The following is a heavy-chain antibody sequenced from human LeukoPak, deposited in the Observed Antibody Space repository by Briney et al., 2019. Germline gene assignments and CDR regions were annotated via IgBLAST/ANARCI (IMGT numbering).Heavy chain of an antibody. V-gene: IGHV7-4-1*02. D-gene: IGHD2-15*01. Sequence: ASVKVSCKASGYTFTYYAMNWVRQAPGQGREWMGWINTNTGNPTYAQGFTGRFVFSLDTSVSTAYLQISSLKAEDTAVYYCARARGGYCSGGSCSRRLGMDVWGQGTTVTVSS. CDR1: GYTFTYYA. CDR2: INTNTGNP. J-gene: IGHJ6*02. CDR3: ARARGGYCSGGSCSRRLGMDV.